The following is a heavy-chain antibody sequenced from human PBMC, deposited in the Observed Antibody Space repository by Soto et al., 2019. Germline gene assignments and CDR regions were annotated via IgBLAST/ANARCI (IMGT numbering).Heavy chain of an antibody. CDR2: ISAYNGNT. J-gene: IGHJ4*02. CDR1: GYTFTSYG. CDR3: ARAQYYDILTGYFPKCFDY. D-gene: IGHD3-9*01. V-gene: IGHV1-18*01. Sequence: AAVKVSCKASGYTFTSYGISWVRQAPGQGLEWMGWISAYNGNTNYAQKLQGRVTMTTDTSTSTAYMELRSLRSDDTAVYYCARAQYYDILTGYFPKCFDYWGQGTLVPAS.